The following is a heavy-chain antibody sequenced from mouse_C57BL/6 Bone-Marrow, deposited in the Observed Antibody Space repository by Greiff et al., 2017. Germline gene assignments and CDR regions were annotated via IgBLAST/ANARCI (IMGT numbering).Heavy chain of an antibody. CDR3: ARWRYSNYGMDY. D-gene: IGHD2-5*01. CDR1: GYSITSDY. J-gene: IGHJ4*01. V-gene: IGHV3-8*01. CDR2: ISYSGST. Sequence: EVKVEESGPGLAKPSQTLSLPCSVTGYSITSDYWNWIRKFPGNKLEYMGYISYSGSTYYNPSLKSRISITQDTSKNQYYLQLNAVTTEDTATKYCARWRYSNYGMDYWGQGTSVTVSS.